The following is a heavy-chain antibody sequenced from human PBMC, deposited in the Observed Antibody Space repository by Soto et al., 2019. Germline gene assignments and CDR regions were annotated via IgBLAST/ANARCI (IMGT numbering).Heavy chain of an antibody. CDR1: GFTFRNYG. V-gene: IGHV3-48*01. CDR2: IGLGSSTK. CDR3: ARDQWYYNDISGRPLNAFDV. Sequence: PGGSLRLSCAASGFTFRNYGMNWVRQAPGKGLEWVSYIGLGSSTKYYADSVEGRFTISRDNAKNSLYLQMNSLRAEDSAVYYCARDQWYYNDISGRPLNAFDVWGQGTMVTV. J-gene: IGHJ3*01. D-gene: IGHD3-22*01.